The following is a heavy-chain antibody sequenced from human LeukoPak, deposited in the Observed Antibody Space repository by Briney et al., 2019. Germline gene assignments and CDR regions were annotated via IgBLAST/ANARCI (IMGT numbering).Heavy chain of an antibody. V-gene: IGHV3-20*01. CDR1: GFTFDDYG. Sequence: GGSLRLSCAASGFTFDDYGMSWVRQAPGKGPEWVSDINWNGGSTGYADSVKGRFTISRDNAKNSLYLQMNSLRAEDTALYHCARGWELRYFDYWGQGTLVTVSS. J-gene: IGHJ4*02. CDR3: ARGWELRYFDY. D-gene: IGHD1-26*01. CDR2: INWNGGST.